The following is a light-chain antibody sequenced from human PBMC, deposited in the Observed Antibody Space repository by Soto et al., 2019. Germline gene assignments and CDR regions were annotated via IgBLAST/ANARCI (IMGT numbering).Light chain of an antibody. Sequence: SVLTQPASVSGSPGQSITISCTGTSSDGGSYTLVSWYQQHPGQVPKLMIYEGSKRPSGVSNRFSGSKSGDTASPTISGLETEDEADYYCCSYAGTYTFVFGTGTKVNDL. CDR2: EGS. V-gene: IGLV2-23*01. J-gene: IGLJ1*01. CDR3: CSYAGTYTFV. CDR1: SSDGGSYTL.